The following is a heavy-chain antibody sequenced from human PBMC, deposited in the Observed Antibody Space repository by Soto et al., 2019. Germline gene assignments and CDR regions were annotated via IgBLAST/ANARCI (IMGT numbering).Heavy chain of an antibody. D-gene: IGHD6-13*01. CDR1: GFTFSSYA. V-gene: IGHV3-23*01. J-gene: IGHJ6*02. CDR2: ISGSGDST. Sequence: EVQVLESGGGLVQPGGSLRLSCAASGFTFSSYAMSWVRQGPGKGLEWVSAISGSGDSTYYADSVKGRFIISRDNSRDSLHLQMNSLRAEDTAVYYCAKKTWHSSSWFGTGSYYYYGMDVWGQGTTVTVSS. CDR3: AKKTWHSSSWFGTGSYYYYGMDV.